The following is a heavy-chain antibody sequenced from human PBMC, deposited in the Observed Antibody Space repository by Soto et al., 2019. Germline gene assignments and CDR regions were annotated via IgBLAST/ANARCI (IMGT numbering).Heavy chain of an antibody. CDR3: ARGRTDIVLVPAFLASPQYGMDV. J-gene: IGHJ6*02. D-gene: IGHD2-2*01. Sequence: ASVNVSCKASGYTFTSYGISWVRQAPGQGLEWMGWISAYNGNTNYAQKLQGRVTMTTDTSTSTAYMELRSLRSDDTAVYYCARGRTDIVLVPAFLASPQYGMDVWGQGTTVTVSS. CDR2: ISAYNGNT. CDR1: GYTFTSYG. V-gene: IGHV1-18*01.